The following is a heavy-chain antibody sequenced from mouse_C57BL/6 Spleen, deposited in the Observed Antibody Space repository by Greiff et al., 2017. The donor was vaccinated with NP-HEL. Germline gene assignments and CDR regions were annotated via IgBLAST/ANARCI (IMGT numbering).Heavy chain of an antibody. CDR3: ARETAQATRAMDY. J-gene: IGHJ4*01. CDR1: GYTFTSYW. CDR2: IDPSDSYT. V-gene: IGHV1-59*01. Sequence: VQLQQSGAELVRPGTSVKLSCKASGYTFTSYWMHWVKQRPGQGLEWIGVIDPSDSYTNYNQKFKGKATLTVDTSSSTAYMQLSSLTSEDSAVYYCARETAQATRAMDYWGQGTSVTVSS. D-gene: IGHD3-2*02.